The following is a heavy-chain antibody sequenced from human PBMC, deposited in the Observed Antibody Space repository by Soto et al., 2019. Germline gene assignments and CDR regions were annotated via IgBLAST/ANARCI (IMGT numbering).Heavy chain of an antibody. J-gene: IGHJ4*02. V-gene: IGHV4-59*08. D-gene: IGHD1-1*01. CDR1: GGSISSYY. CDR2: IYYSGST. CDR3: ARQGRGTGTGGDY. Sequence: QVQLQESGPGLVKPSETLSLTCTVSGGSISSYYWSWIRQPPGKGLEWIGYIYYSGSTDYNPSLKSRVTLSLDTSKNQFSLKLSSVTAADTAVYYCARQGRGTGTGGDYWGQGTLVTVSS.